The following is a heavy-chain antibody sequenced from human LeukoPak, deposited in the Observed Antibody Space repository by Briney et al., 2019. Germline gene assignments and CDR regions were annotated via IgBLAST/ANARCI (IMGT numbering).Heavy chain of an antibody. CDR1: GXTFGLYA. Sequence: PGGSLRLSCAASGXTFGLYAMTWVRQTPGKGLEWVSAISAGGAGTYYADSVKGRFAISRDNSKNTLYLQMNSLRADDTAVYYCTKGDYANDAFDIWGQGTMVTVSS. CDR3: TKGDYANDAFDI. CDR2: ISAGGAGT. D-gene: IGHD2-2*01. J-gene: IGHJ3*02. V-gene: IGHV3-23*01.